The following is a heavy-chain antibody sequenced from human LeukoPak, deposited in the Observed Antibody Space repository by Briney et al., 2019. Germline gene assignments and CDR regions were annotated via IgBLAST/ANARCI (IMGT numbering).Heavy chain of an antibody. Sequence: GGSLRLSCAASGFTFSDYYMSWIRQAPGKGLEWVSYISSSGSTIYYADSVKGRFTISRDNAKNSLYLQMNSLRAEDTAVYYCARTYYDILTGYHPHDAFDIWGQGTMVTVSS. CDR2: ISSSGSTI. CDR3: ARTYYDILTGYHPHDAFDI. D-gene: IGHD3-9*01. CDR1: GFTFSDYY. J-gene: IGHJ3*02. V-gene: IGHV3-11*04.